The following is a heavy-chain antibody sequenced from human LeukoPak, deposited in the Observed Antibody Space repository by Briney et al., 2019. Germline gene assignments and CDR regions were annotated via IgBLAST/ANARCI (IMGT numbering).Heavy chain of an antibody. Sequence: GGSLRLSCAASGFTFSSYAMSWVRQAPGKGLEWVSAISSSGGSTYYADSVKGRFTISRDNSKNTLYLHMNSLRAEDTAVYFCAKHKENYGDSCPDDYWGQGTLVTVSS. CDR2: ISSSGGST. D-gene: IGHD4-17*01. CDR3: AKHKENYGDSCPDDY. V-gene: IGHV3-23*01. J-gene: IGHJ4*02. CDR1: GFTFSSYA.